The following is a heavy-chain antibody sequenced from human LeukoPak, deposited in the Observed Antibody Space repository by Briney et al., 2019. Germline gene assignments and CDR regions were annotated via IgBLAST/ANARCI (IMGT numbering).Heavy chain of an antibody. CDR1: RFTFSSYS. J-gene: IGHJ5*01. CDR2: ISSSSSYI. D-gene: IGHD4-17*01. CDR3: ANPHTVTKIRFDS. V-gene: IGHV3-21*04. Sequence: GGSLRLSCAASRFTFSSYSMDWFRQAPGKGLEWVSSISSSSSYIYYADSVKGRFTISRDNAKTSLYLQMNSLRVEDTAVYYCANPHTVTKIRFDSWGQGPLVTVSS.